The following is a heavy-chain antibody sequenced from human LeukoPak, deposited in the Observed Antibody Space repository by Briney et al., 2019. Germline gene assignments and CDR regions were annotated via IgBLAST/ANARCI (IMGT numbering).Heavy chain of an antibody. CDR2: IWYDGSNK. V-gene: IGHV3-33*01. J-gene: IGHJ4*02. CDR3: AREGTNGYYYDSSGFDY. Sequence: GGSLRLSCAASGFTFSSYGMHWVRQAPGKGLEWVAVIWYDGSNKYYADSVKGRFTISRDNSKNTLYLQMNSLRAEDTAVYCCAREGTNGYYYDSSGFDYWGQGTLVTVSS. CDR1: GFTFSSYG. D-gene: IGHD3-22*01.